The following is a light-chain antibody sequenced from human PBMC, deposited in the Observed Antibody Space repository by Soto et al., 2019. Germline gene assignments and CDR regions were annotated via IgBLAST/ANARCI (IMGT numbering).Light chain of an antibody. V-gene: IGLV2-14*01. CDR1: TNDIGACNY. J-gene: IGLJ2*01. Sequence: QSALTQPASVSGSPGQSITIACTGTTNDIGACNYVSWYQQHPGKAPKLILYEVTNRPSGVSNRFSGSKSGNKASLTISGLQAEDEADYYCSSYTRTRTRVFGGGTKLTVL. CDR2: EVT. CDR3: SSYTRTRTRV.